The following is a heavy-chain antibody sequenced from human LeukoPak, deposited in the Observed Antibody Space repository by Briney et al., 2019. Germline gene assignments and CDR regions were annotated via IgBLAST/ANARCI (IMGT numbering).Heavy chain of an antibody. D-gene: IGHD2-21*02. V-gene: IGHV1-18*01. CDR2: INTYNGNT. Sequence: ASVKVSCKASGYTFTNYGISWVRQAPGQGLEWMGWINTYNGNTNYAQKLQGRVTMTTDTSTTTAYMELRSLRSDDTAVYYCARVGAYCGGDCYGTLWGQGTLVTVSS. CDR3: ARVGAYCGGDCYGTL. CDR1: GYTFTNYG. J-gene: IGHJ4*02.